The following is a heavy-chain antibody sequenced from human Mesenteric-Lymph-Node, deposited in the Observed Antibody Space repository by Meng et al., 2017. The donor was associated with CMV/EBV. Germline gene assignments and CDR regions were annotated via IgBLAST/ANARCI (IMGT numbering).Heavy chain of an antibody. CDR1: GFTFSSYG. J-gene: IGHJ4*02. CDR2: IWYDGSNK. CDR3: AKVRALYSSGWPAFDY. D-gene: IGHD6-19*01. Sequence: SGFTFSSYGMHWVRQAPGKGLEWVAVIWYDGSNKYYADSVKGRFTISRDNSKNTLYLQMNSLRAEDTAVYYCAKVRALYSSGWPAFDYWGQGTLVTVSS. V-gene: IGHV3-33*06.